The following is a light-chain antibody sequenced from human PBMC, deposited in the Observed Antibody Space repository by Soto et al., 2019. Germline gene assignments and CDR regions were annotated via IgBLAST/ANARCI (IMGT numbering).Light chain of an antibody. CDR2: GAF. Sequence: EIVMTQSPATLSVSPGETATLSCRASQSVSYNLAWYQQKPGQGPRLLIYGAFTRATGIPARFSGSGSGTECTLAISGRQSEDFARYCCQQCKRWPALSVGGGTEVEIE. J-gene: IGKJ4*01. CDR1: QSVSYN. CDR3: QQCKRWPALS. V-gene: IGKV3-15*01.